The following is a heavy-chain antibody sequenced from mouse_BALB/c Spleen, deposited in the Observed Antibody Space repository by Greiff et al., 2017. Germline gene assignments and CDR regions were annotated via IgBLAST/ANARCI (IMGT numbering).Heavy chain of an antibody. CDR1: GYSFTSYC. D-gene: IGHD1-1*01. J-gene: IGHJ3*01. CDR2: INPSTGYT. CDR3: ARANYYDSSYDDWIAY. V-gene: IGHV1-7*01. Sequence: VQLQQSGAELAKPAASVKMSCKASGYSFTSYCMHWVKQRPGQGLEWIGYINPSTGYTEYNQKLKDKATLTADKSSSTAYMLLSSLRSEDSADYYCARANYYDSSYDDWIAYWGQGTLVTVSA.